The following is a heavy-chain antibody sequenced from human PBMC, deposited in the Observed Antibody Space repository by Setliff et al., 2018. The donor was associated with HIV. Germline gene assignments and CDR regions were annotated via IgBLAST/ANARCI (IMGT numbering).Heavy chain of an antibody. Sequence: PSETLSLTCAVSGYSISSGFYWGWIRQPPGKGLEWIGSIYYSGSTYYNPTLQSRVTLSVDPSNNQFSLNLTSVTAADTAVYYCARRKSGSSYRFFNYWGLGSLVTVSS. CDR3: ARRKSGSSYRFFNY. CDR2: IYYSGST. CDR1: GYSISSGFY. V-gene: IGHV4-38-2*01. D-gene: IGHD3-16*02. J-gene: IGHJ4*02.